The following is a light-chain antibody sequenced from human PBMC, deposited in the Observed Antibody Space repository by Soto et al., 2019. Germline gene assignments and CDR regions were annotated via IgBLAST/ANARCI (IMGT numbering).Light chain of an antibody. V-gene: IGKV3-20*01. CDR3: RQFDGSLWT. Sequence: EIVLTQSQGTLSLSPGERAALSCRASQSVTSTHLAWYQQKPGQAPRLLIYDASTRATGIPDRFSGSGSGTDFTLTISRLEPEDFAVYCCRQFDGSLWTFGPGTKVDIK. CDR2: DAS. J-gene: IGKJ1*01. CDR1: QSVTSTH.